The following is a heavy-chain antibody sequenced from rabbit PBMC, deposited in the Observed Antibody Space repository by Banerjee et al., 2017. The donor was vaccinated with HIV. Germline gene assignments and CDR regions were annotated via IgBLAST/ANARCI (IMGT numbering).Heavy chain of an antibody. CDR2: IYISSGST. CDR1: GSDISSYW. CDR3: ARAVHGNSATL. Sequence: QSLEESGGDLVQPGASLTLTCTASGSDISSYWMSWVRQAPGKGLEWIACIYISSGSTWYASWAKGRFTISKTSSTTVTLQVTSLTAADTATYFCARAVHGNSATLWGPGTLVTVS. V-gene: IGHV1S40*01. D-gene: IGHD7-1*01. J-gene: IGHJ4*01.